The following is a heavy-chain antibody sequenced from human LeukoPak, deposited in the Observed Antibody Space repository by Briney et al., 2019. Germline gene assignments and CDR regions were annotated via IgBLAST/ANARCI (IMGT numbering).Heavy chain of an antibody. D-gene: IGHD3-10*01. J-gene: IGHJ4*02. Sequence: ASVKVSCKASGYTFTSYAMHWVRQAPGQRLEWKGWINAGNGNTKYSQKFQGRVTITRDTSASTAYMELSSLRSEDTAVYYCARIITMVSSGGLGYWGQGTLVTVSS. CDR1: GYTFTSYA. CDR3: ARIITMVSSGGLGY. V-gene: IGHV1-3*01. CDR2: INAGNGNT.